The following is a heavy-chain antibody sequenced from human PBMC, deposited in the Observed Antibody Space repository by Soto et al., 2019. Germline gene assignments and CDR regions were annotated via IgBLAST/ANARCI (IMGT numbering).Heavy chain of an antibody. V-gene: IGHV3-74*01. CDR3: ARDIGYGGN. CDR2: ISTDGSIT. Sequence: EVQLVESGGGLVQPGGSLRLSCTTSGFTFSTSWMHWVRQTPGKGLLWVSHISTDGSITNYADSAKGRFTISRDNAKNTLFLQMNNLRAEDKAVYFCARDIGYGGNWGQGTLVTVSS. J-gene: IGHJ4*02. CDR1: GFTFSTSW. D-gene: IGHD3-16*01.